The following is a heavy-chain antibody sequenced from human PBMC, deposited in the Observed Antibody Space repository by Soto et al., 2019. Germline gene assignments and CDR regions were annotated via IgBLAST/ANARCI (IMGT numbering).Heavy chain of an antibody. CDR1: GYTFTSYG. CDR3: ARDRDYGDNDYDYGMVV. V-gene: IGHV1-18*04. D-gene: IGHD4-17*01. Sequence: QVQLVQSGAEVKKPGASVKVSCKASGYTFTSYGISWVRQAPGQGLEWMGWISAYNGNTNYAQKLQGRVTMTTDTARSTAYMELRSLRSDDTAVYYCARDRDYGDNDYDYGMVVWGQGTTVPVAS. J-gene: IGHJ6*02. CDR2: ISAYNGNT.